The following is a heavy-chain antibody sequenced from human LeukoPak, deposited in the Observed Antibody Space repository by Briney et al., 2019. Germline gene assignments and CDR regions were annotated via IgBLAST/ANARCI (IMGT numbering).Heavy chain of an antibody. Sequence: PGGSLRLSCAASGFIFSDYWMNWVRQAPGKGLEWVANIKQDGSEKYYVDSVKGRFTISRDNAKNSLYLQISSLRAEDTAVYYCARDGVAAGIYLDWWGQGALVTVSS. CDR3: ARDGVAAGIYLDW. CDR2: IKQDGSEK. CDR1: GFIFSDYW. D-gene: IGHD6-13*01. V-gene: IGHV3-7*01. J-gene: IGHJ4*02.